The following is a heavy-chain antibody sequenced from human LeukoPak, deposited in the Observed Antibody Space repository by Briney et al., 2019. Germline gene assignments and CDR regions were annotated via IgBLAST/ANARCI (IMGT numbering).Heavy chain of an antibody. J-gene: IGHJ4*02. Sequence: GGSLRLSCAASGSTFSSYAMSWVRQAPGKGLEWVSAISGSGGSTYYADSVKGRFTISRDNSKNTLYLQMNSLRAEDTAVYYCARTTGTTPYYFDYWGQGTLVTVSS. V-gene: IGHV3-23*01. CDR2: ISGSGGST. D-gene: IGHD1-7*01. CDR1: GSTFSSYA. CDR3: ARTTGTTPYYFDY.